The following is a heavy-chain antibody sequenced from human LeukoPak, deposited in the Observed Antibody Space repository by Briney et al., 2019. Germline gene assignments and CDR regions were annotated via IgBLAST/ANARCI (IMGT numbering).Heavy chain of an antibody. J-gene: IGHJ4*02. CDR3: ARGYHSRNDLFDY. V-gene: IGHV3-30-3*01. CDR1: GFIFSSYA. CDR2: ISYDGSNK. D-gene: IGHD1-1*01. Sequence: RPGGSLRLSCAASGFIFSSYAMHWVRQAPGKGLEWVAVISYDGSNKYYADSVKGRFTISRDNSKNTLYLQMNSLRAEDTAVYYRARGYHSRNDLFDYWGQGTLVTVSS.